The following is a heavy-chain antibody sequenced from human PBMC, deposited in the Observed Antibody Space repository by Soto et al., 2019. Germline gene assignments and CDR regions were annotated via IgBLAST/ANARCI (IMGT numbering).Heavy chain of an antibody. Sequence: QVQLVQSGAEVKKPGSSVKVSCGASGGTFSSYPINWVRQAPGQGLEWLGGIIPFFGTSNYAPKFQGRVTITADESTSTGYMELRSLRSEDRAVYYCARVGHITIIGMAVWGQGTTVTVSS. CDR3: ARVGHITIIGMAV. J-gene: IGHJ6*02. CDR2: IIPFFGTS. D-gene: IGHD1-26*01. CDR1: GGTFSSYP. V-gene: IGHV1-69*01.